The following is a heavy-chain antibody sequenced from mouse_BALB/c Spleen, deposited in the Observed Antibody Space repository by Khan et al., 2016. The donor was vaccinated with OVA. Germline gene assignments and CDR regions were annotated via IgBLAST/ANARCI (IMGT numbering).Heavy chain of an antibody. CDR3: ATSYYYGYYFDY. V-gene: IGHV5-17*02. J-gene: IGHJ2*01. Sequence: EVELVESGGGLVQPGGSRKLSCAASGFTFSSYGMHWVRQAPEKGLEWVAYISGDSSTIYYTDTVKGRFTISRDNPKNTRSLQMNSLMSEDTAMYYCATSYYYGYYFDYWGPGTTLTVSS. CDR1: GFTFSSYG. D-gene: IGHD1-1*01. CDR2: ISGDSSTI.